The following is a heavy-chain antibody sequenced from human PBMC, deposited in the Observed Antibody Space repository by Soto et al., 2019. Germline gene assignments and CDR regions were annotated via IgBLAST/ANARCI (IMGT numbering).Heavy chain of an antibody. Sequence: PSETLSLTCTVSGGSINSGDYYWSWIRQSPGKGLEWIGYVFYSGSAYYKPSLKSRVMISIDTSKNHFSLMLSFVIAADTAVYYCARLSTVATLGFFDYWGQGTLVTVSS. CDR1: GGSINSGDYY. J-gene: IGHJ4*02. CDR2: VFYSGSA. D-gene: IGHD4-17*01. CDR3: ARLSTVATLGFFDY. V-gene: IGHV4-30-4*01.